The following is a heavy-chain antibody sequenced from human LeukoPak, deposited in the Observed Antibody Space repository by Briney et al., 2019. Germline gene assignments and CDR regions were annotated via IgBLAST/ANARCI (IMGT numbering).Heavy chain of an antibody. Sequence: PSETLSPTCAVYGGSFSGYYWSWIRQPPGKGLEWIGEINHSGSTNYNPSLKSRVTISVDTSKNQFSLKLSSVTAADTAVYYCATVGYSYVGPRTPSAHRRTGAFDIWGQGTMVTVSS. CDR1: GGSFSGYY. J-gene: IGHJ3*02. CDR2: INHSGST. V-gene: IGHV4-34*01. D-gene: IGHD5-18*01. CDR3: ATVGYSYVGPRTPSAHRRTGAFDI.